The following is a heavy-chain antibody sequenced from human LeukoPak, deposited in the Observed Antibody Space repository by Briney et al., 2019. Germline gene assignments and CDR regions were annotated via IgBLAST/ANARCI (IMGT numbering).Heavy chain of an antibody. V-gene: IGHV4-34*01. CDR3: ARGRWLANYFDY. CDR1: GGSFSGYY. CDR2: INHSGST. Sequence: PSETLSLTCAVYGGSFSGYYWSWIRQPPGKGLEWIGEINHSGSTNYNPSLKSRVTISVDTSKNQFSLKLSSMTAADTAVYYCARGRWLANYFDYWGQGTLVTVSS. D-gene: IGHD5-24*01. J-gene: IGHJ4*02.